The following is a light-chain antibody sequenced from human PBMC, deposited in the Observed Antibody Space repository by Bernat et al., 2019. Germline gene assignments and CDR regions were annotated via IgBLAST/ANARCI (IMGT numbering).Light chain of an antibody. V-gene: IGKV1-39*01. J-gene: IGKJ4*02. CDR1: QSIRYS. Sequence: DIQMTQSPSSLSASVGDSVTIPCRASQSIRYSVSWYQQKPGQAPKLLIYAASTLESGVPSRFSGSGSGTDFTLSINSLQPEEFATYYCQQSYSAPLSFGGGTRVEIK. CDR2: AAS. CDR3: QQSYSAPLS.